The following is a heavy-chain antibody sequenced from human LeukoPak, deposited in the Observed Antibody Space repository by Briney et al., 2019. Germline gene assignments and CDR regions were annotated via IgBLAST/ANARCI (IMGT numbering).Heavy chain of an antibody. Sequence: PSETLSLTCTVSGGSISSYYWSWIRQPPGKGLEWIGYIYYSGSTNYNPSLKSRVTISAGTSKSQFSLKLSSVTAADTAVYYCAGASYDSSGVHWGQGTLVTVSS. J-gene: IGHJ4*02. V-gene: IGHV4-59*01. CDR1: GGSISSYY. D-gene: IGHD3-22*01. CDR3: AGASYDSSGVH. CDR2: IYYSGST.